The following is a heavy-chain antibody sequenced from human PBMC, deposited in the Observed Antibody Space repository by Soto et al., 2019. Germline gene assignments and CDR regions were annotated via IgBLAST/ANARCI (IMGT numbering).Heavy chain of an antibody. J-gene: IGHJ4*02. CDR3: ARYNGYYDF. D-gene: IGHD2-8*01. CDR1: GYTFSSYS. Sequence: ASVKVSCKTSGYTFSSYSINWVRQAPGQGLEWMAWISTTSGNTHYAERVQGRVTVTLDKSARTAFMEMWGLTSDDTAVYFCARYNGYYDFWGQGTLVTVSS. CDR2: ISTTSGNT. V-gene: IGHV1-18*01.